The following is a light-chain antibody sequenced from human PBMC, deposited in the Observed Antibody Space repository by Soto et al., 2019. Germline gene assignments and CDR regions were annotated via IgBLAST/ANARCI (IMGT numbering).Light chain of an antibody. J-gene: IGLJ3*02. Sequence: QSALTQPRSVSGAPGQSVTISCTGTSSDVGGYNYVSWYQQHPGKAPKLMIYDVSRRPSGVPDRFSGSKSGNTASLTISGLQAEEAAYYYCGSYSGIHTLVFGGGTQLTVL. V-gene: IGLV2-11*01. CDR1: SSDVGGYNY. CDR3: GSYSGIHTLV. CDR2: DVS.